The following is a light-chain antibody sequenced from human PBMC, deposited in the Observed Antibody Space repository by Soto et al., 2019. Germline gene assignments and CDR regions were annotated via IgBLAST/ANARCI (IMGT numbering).Light chain of an antibody. V-gene: IGLV2-14*01. Sequence: QSVLGQPASGYGSPGQSVTISCTGTSSDVGAYDLVCWYQQHPGKAPKLMIYDVSNRPSGVSNRFSGSKSGNTASLTISGLQAEDEADYYCSSYTSSSTPYVVGTGTKVTVL. CDR3: SSYTSSSTPYV. J-gene: IGLJ1*01. CDR2: DVS. CDR1: SSDVGAYDL.